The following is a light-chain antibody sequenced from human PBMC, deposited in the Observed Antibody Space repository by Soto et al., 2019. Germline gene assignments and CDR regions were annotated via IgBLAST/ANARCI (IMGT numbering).Light chain of an antibody. Sequence: EIVLTQSPGTLSLSPGERATLSCRASQSIISTSLAWYQQKPGQAPRLLIYGASSRATGVPDRFSGGGSGTDFTLIISRLEPEDSAVYYCQQYGRSPPWTFGQGTKV. CDR3: QQYGRSPPWT. J-gene: IGKJ1*01. CDR1: QSIISTS. CDR2: GAS. V-gene: IGKV3-20*01.